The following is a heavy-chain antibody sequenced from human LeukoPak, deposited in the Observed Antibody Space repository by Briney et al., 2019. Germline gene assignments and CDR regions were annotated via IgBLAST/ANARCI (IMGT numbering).Heavy chain of an antibody. D-gene: IGHD2-21*02. CDR2: ISWNSGSI. J-gene: IGHJ5*02. V-gene: IGHV3-9*01. CDR1: GFTFDDYA. CDR3: AKDGGSYCGGDCYGGWFDP. Sequence: GGSLRLSCAASGFTFDDYAMHWVRQAPGKSLEWVSGISWNSGSIGYADSVKGRFTISRDNAKNSLYLQMNSLRAEDTALYYCAKDGGSYCGGDCYGGWFDPWGQGTLVTVSS.